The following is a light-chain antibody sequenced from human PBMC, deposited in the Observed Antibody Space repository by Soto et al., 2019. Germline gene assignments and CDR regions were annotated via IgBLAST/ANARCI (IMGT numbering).Light chain of an antibody. CDR1: QDIRSD. Sequence: AIQMTQSPSSLSASVGDRVTITCRASQDIRSDLGWYQQKPGKTSKLLIYASFSLQIGVSSRFRGSGSGRDFTLNVSIHLPEDLATYDGLQDYEYPWTYGQGDKVESK. V-gene: IGKV1-6*01. CDR2: ASF. J-gene: IGKJ1*01. CDR3: LQDYEYPWT.